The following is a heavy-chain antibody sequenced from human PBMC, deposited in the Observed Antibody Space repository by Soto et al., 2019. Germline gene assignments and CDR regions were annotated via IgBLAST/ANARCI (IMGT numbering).Heavy chain of an antibody. J-gene: IGHJ4*02. D-gene: IGHD5-12*01. V-gene: IGHV4-59*08. CDR1: GVSITSYY. Sequence: SETLSLTCTVSGVSITSYYWSWIRQPPGKGLERIGFIYYSGSTSYNPSLKSRVSISVDTSKNQFSLKLSSVTAADTAVYYCARQVTTIYYYFDYWGQGALVTVSS. CDR3: ARQVTTIYYYFDY. CDR2: IYYSGST.